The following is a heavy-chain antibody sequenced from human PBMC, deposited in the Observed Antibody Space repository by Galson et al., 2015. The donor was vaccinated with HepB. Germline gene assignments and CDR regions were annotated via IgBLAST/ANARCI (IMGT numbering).Heavy chain of an antibody. D-gene: IGHD2-21*01. V-gene: IGHV3-23*01. CDR3: ARDRDYPRDRFDS. CDR2: ISGSDGST. CDR1: GFTFSNYA. J-gene: IGHJ5*01. Sequence: SLRLSCAASGFTFSNYALSWVRQAPGKGLEWVSAISGSDGSTWYADSVKGRFTISRDNSKNTVYLQMNSLRIEDTALYYCARDRDYPRDRFDSWGQGTLVTVSS.